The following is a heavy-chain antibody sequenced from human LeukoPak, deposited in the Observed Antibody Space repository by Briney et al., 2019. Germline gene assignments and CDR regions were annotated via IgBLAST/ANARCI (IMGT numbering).Heavy chain of an antibody. J-gene: IGHJ5*02. CDR2: INPNSGGT. CDR3: ARREYDIVVVPAAGFDP. V-gene: IGHV1-2*02. D-gene: IGHD2-2*01. Sequence: ASVKVSCKASGYTFTGYYMHWGRQAPGQGLEWMGWINPNSGGTNYAQKFQGRFTMTRGTSISTAYMELSRLRSDDTAVYYCARREYDIVVVPAAGFDPWGQGTLVTVSS. CDR1: GYTFTGYY.